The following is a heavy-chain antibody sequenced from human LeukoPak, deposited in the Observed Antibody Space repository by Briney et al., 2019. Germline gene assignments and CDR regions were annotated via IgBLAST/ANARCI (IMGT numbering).Heavy chain of an antibody. CDR3: ARGRATGTFWLDY. V-gene: IGHV1-18*01. CDR2: ISGNNGNT. J-gene: IGHJ4*02. D-gene: IGHD6-13*01. CDR1: GYTFSSYG. Sequence: ASVKVSCKASGYTFSSYGISWVRQAPGQGLEWMGWISGNNGNTNYAQKVQGRVTMTTDTSTSTAYMELRSLRSDDTAVYYCARGRATGTFWLDYWGQGTLVTVSS.